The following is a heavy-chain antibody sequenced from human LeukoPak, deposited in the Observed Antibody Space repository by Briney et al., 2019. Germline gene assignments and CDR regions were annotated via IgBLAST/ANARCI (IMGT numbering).Heavy chain of an antibody. D-gene: IGHD2-15*01. V-gene: IGHV1-69*13. Sequence: ASVKVSCKASGYTFTGYYMHWVRQAPGQGLEWMGGIIPIFGTANYAQKFQGRVTITADESTSTAYMELSSLRSEDTAVYYCARAYSNPLYYYYYMDVWGKGTTVTISS. CDR3: ARAYSNPLYYYYYMDV. J-gene: IGHJ6*03. CDR2: IIPIFGTA. CDR1: GYTFTGYY.